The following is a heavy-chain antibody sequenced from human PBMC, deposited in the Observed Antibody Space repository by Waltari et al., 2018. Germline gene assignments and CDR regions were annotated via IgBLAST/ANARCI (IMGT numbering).Heavy chain of an antibody. CDR1: GFTFRNYE. J-gene: IGHJ4*02. V-gene: IGHV3-48*03. CDR3: ARGEGGANEY. CDR2: IGSGSYTI. Sequence: EVQLVESGGGLVQPGGSLRLLCAASGFTFRNYEMNWVRQAPGKGRGWVSYIGSGSYTIFYADSGKGRFTISRDNAKNSVYLQMNSLRADDTAIYYCARGEGGANEYWGQGTLVTVSS. D-gene: IGHD1-26*01.